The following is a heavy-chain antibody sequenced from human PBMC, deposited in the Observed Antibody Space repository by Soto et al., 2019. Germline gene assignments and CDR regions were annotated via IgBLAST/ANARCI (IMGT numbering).Heavy chain of an antibody. CDR2: INPSGGST. J-gene: IGHJ4*02. Sequence: VSVKVSCKASGYTFTSYYMHWVRQAPGQGLEWMGIINPSGGSTSYAQKFQGRVTMTRDTSTSTVYMELSSLRSEDTDVYYCARDEVRNFDYWGRGTLVTVSS. D-gene: IGHD2-2*01. CDR3: ARDEVRNFDY. CDR1: GYTFTSYY. V-gene: IGHV1-46*01.